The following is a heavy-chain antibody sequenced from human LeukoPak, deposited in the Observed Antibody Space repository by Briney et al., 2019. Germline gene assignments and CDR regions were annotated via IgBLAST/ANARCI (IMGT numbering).Heavy chain of an antibody. CDR1: GGSISSYY. CDR3: ARDSLVATITPSYFDY. V-gene: IGHV4-4*07. Sequence: SETLSLTCTVSGGSISSYYWSWIRQPAGKGLEWIGRLYTSGSTNYNPSLKSRVTMSVDTSKNQFSLKLSSVTAADTAVYYCARDSLVATITPSYFDYWGQGTLVTVSS. J-gene: IGHJ4*02. CDR2: LYTSGST. D-gene: IGHD5-12*01.